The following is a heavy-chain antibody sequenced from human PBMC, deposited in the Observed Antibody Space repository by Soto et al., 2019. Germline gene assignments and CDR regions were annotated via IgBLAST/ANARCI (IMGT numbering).Heavy chain of an antibody. Sequence: EVQLVESGGGLVQPGGSLRLSCAASGFTFSSYSMNWVRQAPGKGLEWVSYISRSSSTIYYADSVKGRFTISRDNAKNSLYLQMSSLRDEDTAVYYCARALSGYDSSGGWGQGTLVTVSS. J-gene: IGHJ4*02. V-gene: IGHV3-48*02. D-gene: IGHD3-22*01. CDR1: GFTFSSYS. CDR2: ISRSSSTI. CDR3: ARALSGYDSSGG.